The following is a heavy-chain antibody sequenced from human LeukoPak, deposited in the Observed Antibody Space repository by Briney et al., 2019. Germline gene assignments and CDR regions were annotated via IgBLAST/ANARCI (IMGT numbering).Heavy chain of an antibody. Sequence: GRSLRLSCAASVFTFSSYCMHRVRQAPGKGLEWVAVIWYDGSNKYYADSVKGRFTISRDNSKNTLYLQMNSLRAEDTAVYYCARDLSGGNSAGGFDYWGQGTLVTVSS. J-gene: IGHJ4*02. CDR1: VFTFSSYC. V-gene: IGHV3-33*01. CDR3: ARDLSGGNSAGGFDY. D-gene: IGHD4-23*01. CDR2: IWYDGSNK.